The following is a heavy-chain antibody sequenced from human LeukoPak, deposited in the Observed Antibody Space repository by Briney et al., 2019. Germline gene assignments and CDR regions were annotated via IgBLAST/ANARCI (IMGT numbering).Heavy chain of an antibody. V-gene: IGHV1-2*04. CDR3: ARGTLTAPRSAFDI. CDR2: INPDSGGT. CDR1: GYTFTGYY. Sequence: GASVKVSCRASGYTFTGYYMSWVRQAPGQGLEWMGWINPDSGGTHYAQNFQGWVTMTRDTSISTAYIELSRLRSDDTAVYYCARGTLTAPRSAFDIWGQGTMVTVSS. J-gene: IGHJ3*02. D-gene: IGHD1-14*01.